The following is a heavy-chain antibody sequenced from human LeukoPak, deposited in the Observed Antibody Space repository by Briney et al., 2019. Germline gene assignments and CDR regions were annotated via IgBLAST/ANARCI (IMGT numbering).Heavy chain of an antibody. CDR3: ATSLPSMDLVRGRNWFDP. J-gene: IGHJ5*02. Sequence: PWASVKASCKASGGTFSSYAISWVRQAPGQGLEWMGGIIPIFGTANYAQKFQGRVTMTEDTSTDTAYMELSSLRSEDTAVYYCATSLPSMDLVRGRNWFDPWGQGTLVTVSS. CDR2: IIPIFGTA. CDR1: GGTFSSYA. V-gene: IGHV1-69*06. D-gene: IGHD3-10*01.